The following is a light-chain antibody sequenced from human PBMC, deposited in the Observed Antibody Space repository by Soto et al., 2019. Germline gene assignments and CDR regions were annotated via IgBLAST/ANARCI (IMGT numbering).Light chain of an antibody. CDR2: AAS. CDR3: QLYGGSHMFS. Sequence: EIVLTQSPGTLSLSPGEGGTLSCRASQSISSSYFAWYQQKPGQSPRLLIYAASSRATGIPDRFSGSGSGTDFTLTISRLEPEDFAVYYCQLYGGSHMFSFGQGTKLELK. CDR1: QSISSSY. J-gene: IGKJ2*01. V-gene: IGKV3-20*01.